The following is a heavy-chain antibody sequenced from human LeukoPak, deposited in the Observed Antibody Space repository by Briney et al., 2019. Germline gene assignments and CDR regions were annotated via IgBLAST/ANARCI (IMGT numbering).Heavy chain of an antibody. D-gene: IGHD5-18*01. J-gene: IGHJ4*02. V-gene: IGHV1-2*04. CDR1: GYTFTGYY. CDR3: ARGDVDTAMVTFGY. Sequence: ASVKVSCKASGYTFTGYYMHWVRQAPGQGLEWMGWINPNSGGTNYAQKFQGWVTMTRDTSISTAYMELSRLRSDDTAVYYCARGDVDTAMVTFGYWGQGTLVTVFS. CDR2: INPNSGGT.